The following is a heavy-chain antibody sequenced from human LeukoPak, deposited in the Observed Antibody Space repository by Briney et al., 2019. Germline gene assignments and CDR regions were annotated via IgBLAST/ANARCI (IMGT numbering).Heavy chain of an antibody. D-gene: IGHD5-18*01. CDR1: GGSISSYY. Sequence: SETLSLTCTVSGGSISSYYWSWIRQPPGKGLEWIGYTYYSGSTNYNPSLKSRVTISVDTSKNQFSLKLSSVTAADTAVYYCARGNSYGRTYYFDYWGQGTLVTVSS. CDR2: TYYSGST. CDR3: ARGNSYGRTYYFDY. V-gene: IGHV4-59*01. J-gene: IGHJ4*02.